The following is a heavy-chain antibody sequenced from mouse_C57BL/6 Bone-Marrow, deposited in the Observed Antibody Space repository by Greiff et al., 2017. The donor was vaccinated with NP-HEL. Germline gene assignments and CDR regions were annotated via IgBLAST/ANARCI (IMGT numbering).Heavy chain of an antibody. CDR1: GFSFNTYA. Sequence: EVKLVESGGGLVQPKGSLKLSCAASGFSFNTYAMNWVRQAPGKGLEWVARIRSKSNNYATYYADSVKDRFTISRDDSESMLYLQMNNLKTEDTAMYYCVRRGGSSPYWYFDVWGTGTTVTVSS. D-gene: IGHD1-1*01. CDR3: VRRGGSSPYWYFDV. J-gene: IGHJ1*03. CDR2: IRSKSNNYAT. V-gene: IGHV10-1*01.